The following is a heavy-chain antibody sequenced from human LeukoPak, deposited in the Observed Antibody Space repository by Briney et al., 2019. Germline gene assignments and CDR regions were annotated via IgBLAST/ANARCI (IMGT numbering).Heavy chain of an antibody. CDR3: ARDSLYSNTYGYFDY. J-gene: IGHJ4*02. CDR1: GDSVSRNSAA. V-gene: IGHV6-1*01. D-gene: IGHD4-11*01. CDR2: TYYRSKWYN. Sequence: SQTLSLTCAISGDSVSRNSAAWNWIRQSPSRGLEWLGRTYYRSKWYNDYAESVASRITIKPDTSKNQFSLQMNSVTPEDTAVYYCARDSLYSNTYGYFDYWGQGTLVTVSS.